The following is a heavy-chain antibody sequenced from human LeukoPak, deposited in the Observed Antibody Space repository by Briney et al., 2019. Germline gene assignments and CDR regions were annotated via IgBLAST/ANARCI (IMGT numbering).Heavy chain of an antibody. CDR3: AREEGRYSGSWHAFDI. V-gene: IGHV4-34*01. Sequence: PSETLSLTCAVYGGSFSGYYWSWIRQPPGKGLEWIGEINHSGSTNYNPSLKSRVTISVDTSKNQFSLKLSSVTAADTAVYYCAREEGRYSGSWHAFDIWGQGTMVTVSS. J-gene: IGHJ3*02. D-gene: IGHD1-26*01. CDR1: GGSFSGYY. CDR2: INHSGST.